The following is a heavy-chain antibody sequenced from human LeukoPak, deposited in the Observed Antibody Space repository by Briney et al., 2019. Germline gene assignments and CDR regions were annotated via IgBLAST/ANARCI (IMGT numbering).Heavy chain of an antibody. CDR2: TSGSGGST. CDR3: ARFQVAYYDPSGFDP. CDR1: GFTFSSYA. J-gene: IGHJ5*02. D-gene: IGHD3-3*01. Sequence: PGGSLRLSCAASGFTFSSYAMSWVRQAPGKGLEWVPTTSGSGGSTYYADSVKGRFTVSRDNSKNTLYLQMNSLRAEDTAVYYCARFQVAYYDPSGFDPWGQGSLVTVSS. V-gene: IGHV3-23*01.